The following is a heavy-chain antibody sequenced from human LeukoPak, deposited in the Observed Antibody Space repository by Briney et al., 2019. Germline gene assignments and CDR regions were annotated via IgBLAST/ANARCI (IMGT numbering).Heavy chain of an antibody. CDR1: GGSISSGGYY. D-gene: IGHD6-6*01. CDR2: IYHSGST. V-gene: IGHV4-30-2*01. Sequence: SETLSLTCTVSGGSISSGGYYWSWIRQPPGKGLEGIGYIYHSGSTYYNPSLKSRVTISVGRSKNQFSLKLSSVTAADTAVYYCARGGYSSSEDYWGQGTLVTVSS. CDR3: ARGGYSSSEDY. J-gene: IGHJ4*02.